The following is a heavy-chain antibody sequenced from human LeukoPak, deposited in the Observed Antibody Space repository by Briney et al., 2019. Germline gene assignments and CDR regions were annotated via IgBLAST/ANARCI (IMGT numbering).Heavy chain of an antibody. CDR1: GFTFSSYS. D-gene: IGHD2-2*02. V-gene: IGHV3-21*01. J-gene: IGHJ3*02. CDR3: ARDRIPAAITGDAFDI. CDR2: ISSSSSYI. Sequence: GGSLRLSCAASGFTFSSYSMNWVRQAPEKGLEWVSSISSSSSYIYYADSVKGRFTISRDNAKNSLYLQMNSLRAEDTAVYYCARDRIPAAITGDAFDIWGQGTMVTVSS.